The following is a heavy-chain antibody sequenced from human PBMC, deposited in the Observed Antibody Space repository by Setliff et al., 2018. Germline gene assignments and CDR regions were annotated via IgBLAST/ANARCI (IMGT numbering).Heavy chain of an antibody. CDR1: GDSINTPTYH. D-gene: IGHD2-8*01. CDR3: AREGFYCTNGVCYRPFDY. CDR2: IYYTGIT. Sequence: KPSETLSLTCTVSGDSINTPTYHWGWVRQPPGKGLEWIGLIYYTGITYYNPSLKSRVTISVDTSKNQFSLNLTSVTAADTAVYYCAREGFYCTNGVCYRPFDYWGQGTLVTVSS. V-gene: IGHV4-39*02. J-gene: IGHJ4*02.